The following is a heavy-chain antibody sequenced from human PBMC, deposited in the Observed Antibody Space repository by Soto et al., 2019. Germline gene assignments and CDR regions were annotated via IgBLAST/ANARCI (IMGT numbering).Heavy chain of an antibody. CDR3: ARVYGTDIECFIGLFRDTVYY. CDR2: VNPSDGST. CDR1: RCTITECC. Sequence: SVELSCKACRCTITECCVVCVRQAPGQGLEWMGIVNPSDGSTGYAQKFQGRVTMTRDTSTGTVHIELRSLRSDDTAVFFCARVYGTDIECFIGLFRDTVYY. V-gene: IGHV1-46*03. D-gene: IGHD3-3*01. J-gene: IGHJ6*01.